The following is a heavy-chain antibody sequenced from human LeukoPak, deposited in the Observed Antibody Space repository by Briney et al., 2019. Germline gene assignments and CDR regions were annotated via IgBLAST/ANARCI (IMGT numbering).Heavy chain of an antibody. CDR3: ARGGVRGSWRTLGY. V-gene: IGHV1-18*01. D-gene: IGHD2-15*01. CDR2: ISAYNGNT. CDR1: GNPFTSSG. Sequence: APAKVFCNGSGNPFTSSGISWVRQASGQGHEWMGWISAYNGNTSYAQKLQGRVTMTRNTSISTAYMELSSLRSEDTAVYYCARGGVRGSWRTLGYWGQGTLVTVSS. J-gene: IGHJ4*02.